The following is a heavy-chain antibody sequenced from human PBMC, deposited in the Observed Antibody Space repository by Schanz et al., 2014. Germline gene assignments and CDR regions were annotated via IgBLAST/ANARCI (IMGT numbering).Heavy chain of an antibody. D-gene: IGHD3-3*01. CDR3: AGTDYDRVKGPAFDD. Sequence: QVQLVQSGAEVKKPGASVKVSCKASGYTFTSFGISWVRQAPGQGLEWMGWISAYTGNTNYAQKVQGRVTMTTDTATSTACVELRRLRSDDTAGYYWAGTDYDRVKGPAFDDGGEGTLVTVSS. CDR2: ISAYTGNT. CDR1: GYTFTSFG. J-gene: IGHJ5*02. V-gene: IGHV1-18*01.